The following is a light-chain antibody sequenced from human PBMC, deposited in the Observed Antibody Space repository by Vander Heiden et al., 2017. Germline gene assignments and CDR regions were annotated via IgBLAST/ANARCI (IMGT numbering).Light chain of an antibody. CDR2: SDN. Sequence: QSVLTQPPSASGTVGQRVTISCSASISNIGVNLVYWYQQFPGTATKLLIYSDNQRPSGVPDRFSGSKSGPSASLAISRLRSEDEADYYCATWDNSLSGRGIFGGGTKLTVV. J-gene: IGLJ2*01. CDR1: ISNIGVNL. V-gene: IGLV1-47*02. CDR3: ATWDNSLSGRGI.